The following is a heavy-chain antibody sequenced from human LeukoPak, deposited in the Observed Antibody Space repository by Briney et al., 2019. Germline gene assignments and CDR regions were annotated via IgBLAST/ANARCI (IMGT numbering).Heavy chain of an antibody. CDR2: ISWDGGST. J-gene: IGHJ6*03. Sequence: GGSLRLSCAASGFTFDDYTMHWVRQAPGKGLEWVSLISWDGGSTYYADSVKGRFTISRDNSKNSLYLQMTSLRTEDTALYYCAKDLEPYSSSWNYYMDVWGKGTTVTVSS. CDR1: GFTFDDYT. V-gene: IGHV3-43*01. CDR3: AKDLEPYSSSWNYYMDV. D-gene: IGHD6-13*01.